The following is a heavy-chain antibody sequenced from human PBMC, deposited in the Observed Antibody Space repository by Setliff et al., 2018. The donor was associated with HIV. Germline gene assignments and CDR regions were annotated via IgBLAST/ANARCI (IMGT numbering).Heavy chain of an antibody. CDR3: ARDVLGYDSTGRFDL. CDR2: IYTSGST. V-gene: IGHV4-61*02. J-gene: IGHJ2*01. Sequence: SETLSLTCTVSGSSVSSGSYYWSWIRQPAGKGLQWIGRIYTSGSTNYNASLKSRVTISVDTSKNQFSLKLTSVTAADTAVYYCARDVLGYDSTGRFDLWGRGTLVTVSS. D-gene: IGHD3-22*01. CDR1: GSSVSSGSYY.